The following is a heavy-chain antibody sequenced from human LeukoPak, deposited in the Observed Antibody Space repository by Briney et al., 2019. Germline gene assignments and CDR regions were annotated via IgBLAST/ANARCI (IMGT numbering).Heavy chain of an antibody. CDR3: ATGFAP. CDR1: GPTFTTAW. Sequence: GPSLRLSCAAAGPTFTTAWTSSGRQAPGKGLWWVARIKGKADGGTIDYAASVKGRFTISREDSKNTLYLQMNSVKTEDSGVYYCATGFAPWGQGTLVTVSS. J-gene: IGHJ5*02. CDR2: IKGKADGGTI. V-gene: IGHV3-15*05.